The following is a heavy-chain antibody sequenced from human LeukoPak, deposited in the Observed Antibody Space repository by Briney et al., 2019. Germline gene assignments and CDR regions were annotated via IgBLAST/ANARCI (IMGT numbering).Heavy chain of an antibody. CDR2: INSDGSTT. Sequence: GGSPRLSCAASGFTFSNYAMNWVRQAPGKGLVWVSRINSDGSTTTYADSVKGRFTISRDNAKNTLYLQMNSLRAEDTAVYYCVRNLDFWGDSEDYWGQGTLVTVSS. V-gene: IGHV3-74*01. CDR1: GFTFSNYA. D-gene: IGHD3-3*01. J-gene: IGHJ4*02. CDR3: VRNLDFWGDSEDY.